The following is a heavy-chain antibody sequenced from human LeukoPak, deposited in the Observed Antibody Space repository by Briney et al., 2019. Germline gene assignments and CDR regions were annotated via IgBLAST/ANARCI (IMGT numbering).Heavy chain of an antibody. CDR1: GMTLDDYA. D-gene: IGHD3-3*01. V-gene: IGHV3-43*02. CDR3: AKGFSVLASNHYLYYYGKDV. Sequence: GGSLRLSCAASGMTLDDYAMHWVRRAPGKGLEWVSLISGDGGSTYYADSVKGRFTISRDNSKNSLYLQMTNLRTEDTALYYCAKGFSVLASNHYLYYYGKDVWGQGTTVTVSS. J-gene: IGHJ6*02. CDR2: ISGDGGST.